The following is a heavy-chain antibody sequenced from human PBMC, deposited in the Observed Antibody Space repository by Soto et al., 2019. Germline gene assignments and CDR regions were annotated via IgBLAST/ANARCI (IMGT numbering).Heavy chain of an antibody. CDR1: GGTFSSYA. CDR2: IIRIFGTA. V-gene: IGHV1-69*06. D-gene: IGHD4-17*01. J-gene: IGHJ4*02. Sequence: QVQLVQSGAEVKKPGSSVKLSCKASGGTFSSYAISWVRQAPGQGLEWMGGIIRIFGTANYAQKFQGRVTITADKSTSTAYMELSSLRAEDTAVYYCARQRSTVVTPGYFDYWGQGTLVTVSS. CDR3: ARQRSTVVTPGYFDY.